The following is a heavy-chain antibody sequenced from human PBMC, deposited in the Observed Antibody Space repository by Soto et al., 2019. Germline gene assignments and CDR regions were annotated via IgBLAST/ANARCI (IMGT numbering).Heavy chain of an antibody. J-gene: IGHJ5*02. CDR1: GYSFMSYW. CDR2: IYPGDSDT. V-gene: IGHV5-51*01. CDR3: ARDPSGTRRRNWFDP. Sequence: PGESLKISCKGSGYSFMSYWIGWVRQMPGKGLEWMGIIYPGDSDTRYSPSFQGQVTISADKSINTAYLQWSSLKASDTAMYYCARDPSGTRRRNWFDPWGQGTLVTVSS.